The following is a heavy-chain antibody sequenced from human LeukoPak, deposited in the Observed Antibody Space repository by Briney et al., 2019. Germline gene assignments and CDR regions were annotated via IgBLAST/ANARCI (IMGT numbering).Heavy chain of an antibody. CDR2: LNPSSGST. D-gene: IGHD3-22*01. J-gene: IGHJ4*02. Sequence: ASVKVSCKASGYTFTTYYMHWVRQAPGQGLEWMGILNPSSGSTSYAQRFQGRVTMTRDTSTSTFYMELRSLKTEDTAVYYCARDGEYYDSSGSYFDYWGQGTAVTVSS. V-gene: IGHV1-46*01. CDR3: ARDGEYYDSSGSYFDY. CDR1: GYTFTTYY.